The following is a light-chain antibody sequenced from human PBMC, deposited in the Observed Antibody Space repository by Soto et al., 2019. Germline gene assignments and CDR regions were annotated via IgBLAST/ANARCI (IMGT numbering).Light chain of an antibody. CDR3: QHDNSYSEA. CDR2: GAS. CDR1: QSISRK. J-gene: IGKJ1*01. V-gene: IGKV1-5*01. Sequence: DIQMTHSPPTLSASFDAIVVITCRASQSISRKLAWYQQKPGKAPKLLIYGASTLQSGVPSRFSGSGSGTEFTLTISSLQPDDFATYYCQHDNSYSEAFGQGTKVDVK.